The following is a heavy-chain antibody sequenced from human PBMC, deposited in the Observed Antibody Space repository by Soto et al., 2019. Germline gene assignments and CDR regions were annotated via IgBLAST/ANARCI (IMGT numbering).Heavy chain of an antibody. J-gene: IGHJ6*02. Sequence: SVTVSCKASGGTFSSYAISWVRQAPGQGLEWMGGIIPIFGTANYAQKFQGRVTITADESTSTAYMELSSLRSEDTAVYYCARGDGYNSGYYYGMDVWGQGTTVTVSS. CDR1: GGTFSSYA. CDR2: IIPIFGTA. V-gene: IGHV1-69*13. CDR3: ARGDGYNSGYYYGMDV. D-gene: IGHD5-12*01.